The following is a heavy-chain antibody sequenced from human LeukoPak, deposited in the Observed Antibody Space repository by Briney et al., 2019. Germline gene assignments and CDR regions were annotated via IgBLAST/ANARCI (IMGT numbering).Heavy chain of an antibody. V-gene: IGHV3-23*01. D-gene: IGHD3-22*01. CDR3: AKDVHASSGYYLDY. CDR1: GFTFSGYA. Sequence: GGSLRLSCAASGFTFSGYAMNWVRQAPGKGLEWVSAITNSGGSTYYADSVKGRFTISRDNSKNTLYLQMNSLRAEDTAIYYCAKDVHASSGYYLDYWGQGTLVTVSS. CDR2: ITNSGGST. J-gene: IGHJ4*02.